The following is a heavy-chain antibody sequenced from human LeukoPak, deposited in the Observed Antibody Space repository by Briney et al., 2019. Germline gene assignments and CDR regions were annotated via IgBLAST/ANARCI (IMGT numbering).Heavy chain of an antibody. CDR1: GYTFTGYY. J-gene: IGHJ5*02. Sequence: EASVKVSCTASGYTFTGYYIHWVRQAPGQGLEWMGWISAYNGNTNYAQKLQGRVTMTTDTSTSTAYMELRSLRSDDTAVYYCARGLGRKNWFDPWGQGTLVTVSS. CDR2: ISAYNGNT. D-gene: IGHD1-14*01. CDR3: ARGLGRKNWFDP. V-gene: IGHV1-18*04.